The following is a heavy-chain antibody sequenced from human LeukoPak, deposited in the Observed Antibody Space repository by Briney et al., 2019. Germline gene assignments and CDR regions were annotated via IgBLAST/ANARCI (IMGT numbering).Heavy chain of an antibody. D-gene: IGHD3-10*01. CDR1: GFTCGTYS. CDR2: ISRTVDTI. V-gene: IGHV3-48*01. CDR3: AREVYFYGDSAMEGGFDI. Sequence: PGGSLRLSCAASGFTCGTYSMNWVRQAPGKGLEWVAYISRTVDTIYYADSVKGRFTISRDHAKNSIYLQMNSLRAEDTAVYYCAREVYFYGDSAMEGGFDIWGQGTMVTVSS. J-gene: IGHJ3*02.